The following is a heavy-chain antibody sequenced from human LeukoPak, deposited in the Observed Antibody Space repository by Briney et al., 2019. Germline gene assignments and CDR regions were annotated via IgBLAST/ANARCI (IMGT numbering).Heavy chain of an antibody. CDR3: ARADLAAAGTYYMDV. CDR2: RSSSGSTI. V-gene: IGHV3-11*04. CDR1: GCTFSDYY. J-gene: IGHJ6*03. D-gene: IGHD6-13*01. Sequence: GGSLRLSCAASGCTFSDYYMSWIRQAPGKGLELVSYRSSSGSTIYYADSVKGRCTISRDNAKNSLYLQMNSLSADDTAVYYCARADLAAAGTYYMDVWGKGTTVTVSS.